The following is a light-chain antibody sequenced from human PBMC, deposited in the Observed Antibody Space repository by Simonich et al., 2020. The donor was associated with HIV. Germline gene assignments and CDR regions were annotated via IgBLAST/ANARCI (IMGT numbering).Light chain of an antibody. CDR1: QSVLYSSNNKNY. V-gene: IGKV4-1*01. Sequence: DIVMTQSPDSLAVSLGERATINCKSSQSVLYSSNNKNYLAWYQQKPGQPPKLLIYWASTRASGFPDRFSGSGSGTDFTLTISSLQAEDVAVYYCQQYYTTPQTFGQGTNLEIK. J-gene: IGKJ2*01. CDR2: WAS. CDR3: QQYYTTPQT.